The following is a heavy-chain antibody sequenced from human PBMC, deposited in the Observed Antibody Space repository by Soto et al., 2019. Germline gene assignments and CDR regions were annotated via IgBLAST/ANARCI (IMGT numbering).Heavy chain of an antibody. CDR3: ARLSVGDFWSGYYFDY. J-gene: IGHJ4*02. V-gene: IGHV4-39*01. CDR1: GGSLSSSSYY. D-gene: IGHD3-3*01. Sequence: SETLSLTCTVSGGSLSSSSYYWGWIRQPPGKGLEWIGSIYYSGSTYYNPSLKSRAAISVDTSKNQFSLKLSSVTAADTAVYYCARLSVGDFWSGYYFDYWGQGTLVTVSS. CDR2: IYYSGST.